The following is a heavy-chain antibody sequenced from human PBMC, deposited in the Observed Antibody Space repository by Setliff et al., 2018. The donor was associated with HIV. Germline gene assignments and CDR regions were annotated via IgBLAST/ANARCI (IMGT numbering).Heavy chain of an antibody. CDR1: GASIRSYY. Sequence: PSETLSLTCTVSGASIRSYYWSWIRQPPEKGLEWIGYVYYSGSTNYNPSLKSRVTMSVDTSKNQFSLKLSSVTAADTAVYYCARGNFIAAAGTGWFDPWGQGTLVTVSS. CDR2: VYYSGST. J-gene: IGHJ5*02. V-gene: IGHV4-59*13. CDR3: ARGNFIAAAGTGWFDP. D-gene: IGHD6-13*01.